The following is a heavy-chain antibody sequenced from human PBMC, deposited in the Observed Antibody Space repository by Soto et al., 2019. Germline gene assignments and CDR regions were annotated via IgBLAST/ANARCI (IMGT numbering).Heavy chain of an antibody. CDR2: ISGGGGST. V-gene: IGHV3-23*01. Sequence: EVQLLESGGGLVQPGGSLRLSCAASGFTFSSYAMSWVRQAPGKGLEWVSAISGGGGSTYYADSVKGRFTISRDNSKDTLYLQMNSLRAEDTAVYYCAKDRAHYYDSSGYYSYWGQGTLVTVSS. CDR3: AKDRAHYYDSSGYYSY. D-gene: IGHD3-22*01. CDR1: GFTFSSYA. J-gene: IGHJ4*02.